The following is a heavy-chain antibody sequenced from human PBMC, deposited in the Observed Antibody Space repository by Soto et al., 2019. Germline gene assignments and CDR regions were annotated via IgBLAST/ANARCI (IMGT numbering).Heavy chain of an antibody. CDR3: ARGIAAAGDSNWFDP. CDR1: GDSVTSHY. J-gene: IGHJ5*02. V-gene: IGHV4-59*02. Sequence: SETLSLTCSFSGDSVTSHYLTWIRQSPEKGLEWIGYMHYTGFSHYNPSLKSRLTISVDRSKNQFSLQLTSVTAADTAVYYCARGIAAAGDSNWFDPWGQGTLVTVSS. CDR2: MHYTGFS. D-gene: IGHD6-13*01.